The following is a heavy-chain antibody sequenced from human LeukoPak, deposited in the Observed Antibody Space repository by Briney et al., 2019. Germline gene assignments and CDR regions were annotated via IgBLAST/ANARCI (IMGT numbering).Heavy chain of an antibody. CDR1: GYTFTSYG. V-gene: IGHV1-2*02. Sequence: ASVKVSCKASGYTFTSYGISWVRQAPGQGLEWMGWINPNSGGTNYAQKFQGRVTMTRDTSISTAYMELSRLRSDDTAVYYCARDYYDILTGYYNFDYWGQGTLVTVSS. CDR3: ARDYYDILTGYYNFDY. D-gene: IGHD3-9*01. J-gene: IGHJ4*02. CDR2: INPNSGGT.